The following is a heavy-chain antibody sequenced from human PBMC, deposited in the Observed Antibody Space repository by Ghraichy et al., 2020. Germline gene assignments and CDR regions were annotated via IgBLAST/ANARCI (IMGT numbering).Heavy chain of an antibody. CDR3: ARQPVDIDSIWFDT. CDR2: IFHIGIT. Sequence: SETLSLTCTVSGGSISSSYYWGWLRQPPGKGLEWIGSIFHIGITYYSPSLKSRVTISGNTSKNQFSLKLSSVTAADTAVYYCARQPVDIDSIWFDTWGQGTLVTVSS. J-gene: IGHJ5*02. CDR1: GGSISSSYY. D-gene: IGHD5-12*01. V-gene: IGHV4-39*01.